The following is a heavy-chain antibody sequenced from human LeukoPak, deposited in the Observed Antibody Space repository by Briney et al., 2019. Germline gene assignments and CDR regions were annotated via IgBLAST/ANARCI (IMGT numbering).Heavy chain of an antibody. CDR1: GFTFNTYG. CDR3: AKDPKVPGIAAPALGFDP. D-gene: IGHD6-13*01. J-gene: IGHJ5*02. Sequence: GGSLRLSCAASGFTFNTYGMTWVRQAPGKGLEWVSAITSSGGSTYYGDSVKGRFTISRDNSRNTLYLQMNSLRVDDTAVYYCAKDPKVPGIAAPALGFDPWGQGTLVTVSS. CDR2: ITSSGGST. V-gene: IGHV3-23*01.